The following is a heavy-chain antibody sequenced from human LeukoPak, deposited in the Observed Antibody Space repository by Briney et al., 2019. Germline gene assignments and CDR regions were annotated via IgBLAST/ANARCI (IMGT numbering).Heavy chain of an antibody. V-gene: IGHV3-23*01. CDR2: ISGSGANT. CDR3: AKHGAGYTNPYYIDY. J-gene: IGHJ4*02. CDR1: GFTFSTYA. Sequence: SGGSLRLSCAASGFTFSTYAMSWVRQAPGKGLEWGSTISGSGANTYYADSVRGRFTISRDNSKNTLYLHMNSLRAEDTAVYYCAKHGAGYTNPYYIDYWGQGTLVTVSS. D-gene: IGHD3-16*02.